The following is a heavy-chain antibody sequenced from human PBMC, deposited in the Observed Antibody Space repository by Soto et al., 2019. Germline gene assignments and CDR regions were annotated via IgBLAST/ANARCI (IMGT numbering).Heavy chain of an antibody. CDR1: GGTFSSYA. CDR3: ARDRGDCSSTSCSYYYYYGMDV. J-gene: IGHJ6*02. D-gene: IGHD2-2*01. V-gene: IGHV1-69*01. Sequence: QVQLVQSGAEVKKPGSSVKVSCKASGGTFSSYAISWVRQAPGQGLEWMGGIIPIFGTANYAQKFQGRVTITADESTSTAYMELSSLRSEDTAVYYCARDRGDCSSTSCSYYYYYGMDVWGQGTTVTVSS. CDR2: IIPIFGTA.